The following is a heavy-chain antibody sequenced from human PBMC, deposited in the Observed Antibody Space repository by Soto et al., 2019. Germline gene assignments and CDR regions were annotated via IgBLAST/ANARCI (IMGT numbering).Heavy chain of an antibody. CDR1: GGSFSGYY. Sequence: SETLSLTCAVYGGSFSGYYWSWIRQPPGKGLEWIGEINHSGSTNYNPPLKSRVTISVDTSKNQFSLKLSSVTAANTAVYYCARPTLRYCSSTSCYPTQRNWFDPWGQGTLVTVSS. CDR2: INHSGST. V-gene: IGHV4-34*01. J-gene: IGHJ5*02. CDR3: ARPTLRYCSSTSCYPTQRNWFDP. D-gene: IGHD2-2*01.